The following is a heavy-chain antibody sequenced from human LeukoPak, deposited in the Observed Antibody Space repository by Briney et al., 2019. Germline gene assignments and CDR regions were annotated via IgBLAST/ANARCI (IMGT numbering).Heavy chain of an antibody. D-gene: IGHD1/OR15-1a*01. V-gene: IGHV3-74*01. J-gene: IGHJ4*02. CDR2: INRDGSST. CDR1: GFNFSSHW. Sequence: PGGALRLSCGAPGFNFSSHWMHSVRQAPGKGLGWVSRINRDGSSTTYADSVKGRVSISRDNSKNTVYLQMNSLRAEDTAVYYCARGRLWNIDYWGQGTLVTVSS. CDR3: ARGRLWNIDY.